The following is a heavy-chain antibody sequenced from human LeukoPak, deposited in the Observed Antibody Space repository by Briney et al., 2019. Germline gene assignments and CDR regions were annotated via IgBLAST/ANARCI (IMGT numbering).Heavy chain of an antibody. Sequence: GESLKISCKGSGYSFSGYWIGWVRQMPGKGLEWMGIIDPGDSDTRYSPSFQGQVTISGDKSISTAYLQWTSLKASDTAMYYCARTRDGYLSDVFDIWGQGTRVTVSS. D-gene: IGHD5-24*01. CDR2: IDPGDSDT. CDR3: ARTRDGYLSDVFDI. CDR1: GYSFSGYW. V-gene: IGHV5-51*01. J-gene: IGHJ3*02.